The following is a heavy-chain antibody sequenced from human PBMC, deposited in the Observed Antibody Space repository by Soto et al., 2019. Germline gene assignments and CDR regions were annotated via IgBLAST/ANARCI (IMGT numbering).Heavy chain of an antibody. J-gene: IGHJ6*02. D-gene: IGHD3-22*01. CDR3: ARGRGYDSSGYYYYYGMDV. CDR2: IYYSGST. V-gene: IGHV4-59*01. Sequence: SETLSLTCTVSGGSISSYYWSWIRQPPGKGLEWIGYIYYSGSTNYNPSLKSRVTISVDTSKNQFSLKLSSVTAADTAVYYCARGRGYDSSGYYYYYGMDVWGQGTTVP. CDR1: GGSISSYY.